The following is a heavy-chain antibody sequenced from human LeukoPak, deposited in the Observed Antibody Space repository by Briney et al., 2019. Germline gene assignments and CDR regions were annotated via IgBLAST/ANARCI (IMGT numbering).Heavy chain of an antibody. D-gene: IGHD6-19*01. V-gene: IGHV3-30*02. CDR1: GFTFSSYG. Sequence: TGGSLRLSCAASGFTFSSYGMHWVRQAPGKGLEWVAFIRYDGSNKYYADSVKGRFTISRDNSKNTLYLQMNSLRAEDTAVYYCAKRTRRGVRQWLGSHDYYYYMDVWGKGTTVTISS. CDR2: IRYDGSNK. CDR3: AKRTRRGVRQWLGSHDYYYYMDV. J-gene: IGHJ6*03.